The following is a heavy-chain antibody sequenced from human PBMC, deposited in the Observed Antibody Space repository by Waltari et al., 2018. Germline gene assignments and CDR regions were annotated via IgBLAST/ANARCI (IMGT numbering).Heavy chain of an antibody. J-gene: IGHJ3*02. V-gene: IGHV3-30-3*01. CDR1: GFTFSSYA. CDR3: ARVGRYFDWFDAFDI. Sequence: QVQLVESGGGVVQPGRSLRLSCAASGFTFSSYAMHWVRPAPGKGLEWVAVISYDGSNKYYADSVKGRFTISRDNSKNTLYLQMNSLRAEDTAVYYCARVGRYFDWFDAFDIWGQGTMVTVSS. CDR2: ISYDGSNK. D-gene: IGHD3-9*01.